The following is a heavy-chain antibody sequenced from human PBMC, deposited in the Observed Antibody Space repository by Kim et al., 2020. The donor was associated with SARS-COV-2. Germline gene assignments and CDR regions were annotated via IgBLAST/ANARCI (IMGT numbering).Heavy chain of an antibody. Sequence: IANYAQKFQGRVTITADKSTSTAYMELSSLRSEDTAVYYCARTIAVALSPWGQGTLVTVSS. CDR3: ARTIAVALSP. V-gene: IGHV1-69*02. D-gene: IGHD6-19*01. CDR2: IA. J-gene: IGHJ5*02.